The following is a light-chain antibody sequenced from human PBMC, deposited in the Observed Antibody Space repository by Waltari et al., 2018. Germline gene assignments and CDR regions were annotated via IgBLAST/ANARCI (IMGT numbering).Light chain of an antibody. J-gene: IGLJ2*01. CDR2: DVS. V-gene: IGLV2-14*01. CDR1: SSDVGGYNY. Sequence: QSALTQPASVSGSPGQSIAISCTGTSSDVGGYNYVSWYQQHPGKAPKHMIYDVSKRPSGVCNRFSGSKSGNTASLTISGLQAEDEADYYCSSYTSSSTLGVFGGGTKLTVL. CDR3: SSYTSSSTLGV.